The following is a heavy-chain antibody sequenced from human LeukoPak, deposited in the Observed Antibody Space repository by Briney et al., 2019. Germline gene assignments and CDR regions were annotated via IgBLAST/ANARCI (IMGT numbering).Heavy chain of an antibody. D-gene: IGHD3-16*01. J-gene: IGHJ4*02. CDR3: ARALGAAVFDY. CDR2: ISYDGSNK. V-gene: IGHV3-30*03. Sequence: GRSLRLSCAASGFTFSSYGMHWVRQAPGKGLEWVAVISYDGSNKYYADSVKGRFTISRDNSKNTLYLQMNSLRAEDTAVYYCARALGAAVFDYWGQGTLVTVSS. CDR1: GFTFSSYG.